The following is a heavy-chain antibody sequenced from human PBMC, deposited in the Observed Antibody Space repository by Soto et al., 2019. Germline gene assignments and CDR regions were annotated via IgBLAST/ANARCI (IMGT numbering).Heavy chain of an antibody. J-gene: IGHJ3*02. CDR3: TRDRGYSTFDI. V-gene: IGHV3-7*01. CDR2: MNQDGSEK. CDR1: GFTFSTYW. Sequence: PGGSLRLSCGASGFTFSTYWMSWVRQAPGKGLEWVANMNQDGSEKNYVDSVKGRFTISRDNAKNSLYLQMNSLRAEDTALYHCTRDRGYSTFDIWGQGTMVTV. D-gene: IGHD1-26*01.